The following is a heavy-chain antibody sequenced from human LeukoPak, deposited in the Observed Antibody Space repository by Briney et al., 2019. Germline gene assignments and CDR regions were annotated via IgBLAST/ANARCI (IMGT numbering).Heavy chain of an antibody. D-gene: IGHD4-11*01. Sequence: GGSLRLSCAASGFTFNFYAMSWVRQAPGKGLEWVSEITGSGGTTDFAVSVKGRFTISRDSSKNTLYLQMNSLRAEDTAVYFCAKRRTCTDYSFDYWGQGTLVTVSS. CDR2: ITGSGGTT. J-gene: IGHJ4*02. V-gene: IGHV3-23*01. CDR3: AKRRTCTDYSFDY. CDR1: GFTFNFYA.